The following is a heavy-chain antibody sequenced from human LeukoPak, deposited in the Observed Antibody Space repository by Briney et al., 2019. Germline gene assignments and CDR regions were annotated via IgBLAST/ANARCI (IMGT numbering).Heavy chain of an antibody. CDR3: AREASTSFDY. CDR1: GVSIRSSSYY. Sequence: PSETLSLTCTVSGVSIRSSSYYWGWIRQPPGQGLEWIGSIYYGGNTYYNPSLKSRVTISVDTSKNQFSLRLSSVTAADTAVYYCAREASTSFDYWGQGTLVTVSS. D-gene: IGHD2-2*01. J-gene: IGHJ4*02. CDR2: IYYGGNT. V-gene: IGHV4-39*02.